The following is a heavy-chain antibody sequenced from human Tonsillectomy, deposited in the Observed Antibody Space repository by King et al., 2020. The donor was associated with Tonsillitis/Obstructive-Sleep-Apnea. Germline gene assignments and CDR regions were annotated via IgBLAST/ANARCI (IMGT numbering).Heavy chain of an antibody. D-gene: IGHD3-22*01. CDR3: ARGPPTSDFDSNTWDYFGY. Sequence: VQLVESGGGLVQPGGSLRLSCVASGFTLSSYTMNWVRQAPGKGLEWVSYISSSSSTIYYADSVKGRFTISRDNAKNSLYLQMNSLRAEDTALYYCARGPPTSDFDSNTWDYFGYWGQGALVTVSS. V-gene: IGHV3-48*01. CDR1: GFTLSSYT. J-gene: IGHJ4*02. CDR2: ISSSSSTI.